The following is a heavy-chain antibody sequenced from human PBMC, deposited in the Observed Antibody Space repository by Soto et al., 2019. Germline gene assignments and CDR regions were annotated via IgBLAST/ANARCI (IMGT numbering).Heavy chain of an antibody. V-gene: IGHV4-31*03. D-gene: IGHD3-22*01. CDR2: IYYSGNT. CDR1: GGSISSGDYY. CDR3: AREGKGTYYYDSSGYYLDY. Sequence: PSETLSLTCTVSGGSISSGDYYWSWIRQHPGKGLEWIGYIYYSGNTYYNPSLKSRVTISVDTSKNQFSLKLSSVTAADTAVYYCAREGKGTYYYDSSGYYLDYWGQGTLVTVSS. J-gene: IGHJ4*02.